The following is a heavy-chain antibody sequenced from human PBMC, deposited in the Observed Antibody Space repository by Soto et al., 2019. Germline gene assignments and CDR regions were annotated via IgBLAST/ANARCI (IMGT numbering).Heavy chain of an antibody. CDR1: GYTFTSYG. D-gene: IGHD5-12*01. V-gene: IGHV1-69*13. CDR3: ARGGGYDSRWFDP. CDR2: ISPINGTA. J-gene: IGHJ5*02. Sequence: SVKVSCKASGYTFTSYGISWVRQAPGQGLEWMGGISPINGTANYAQKFQGRVTITADEFTSTAYMELSSLRSEDTAVYYCARGGGYDSRWFDPWGQGTLVTVSS.